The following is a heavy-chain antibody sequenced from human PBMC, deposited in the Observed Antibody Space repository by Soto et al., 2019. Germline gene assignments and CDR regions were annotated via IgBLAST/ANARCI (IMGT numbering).Heavy chain of an antibody. J-gene: IGHJ6*02. CDR2: IYYSGST. CDR3: ARVGYCSSTSCYVGWDYYYGMDV. V-gene: IGHV4-31*03. D-gene: IGHD2-2*01. CDR1: GGSISSGGYY. Sequence: SETLSLTCTVSGGSISSGGYYWSWIRQHPGKGLEWIGYIYYSGSTYYNPSLKSRVTISVDTSKNQFSLKLSSVTAADTAVYYCARVGYCSSTSCYVGWDYYYGMDVWGQGTTVTVSS.